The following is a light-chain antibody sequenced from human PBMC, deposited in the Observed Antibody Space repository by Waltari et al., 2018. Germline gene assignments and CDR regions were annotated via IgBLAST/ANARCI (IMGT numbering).Light chain of an antibody. CDR1: SSNIGSNT. CDR2: SNN. V-gene: IGLV1-44*01. Sequence: QSVLTQPPSASGTPGQRVTISCSGSSSNIGSNTVNWYQQPPGTAPKLLIYSNNQRPSGVPDRFSGSKSGTSASLAISGLQSEDEADYYCAAWDDSLNGDVVFGGGTKLTVL. J-gene: IGLJ2*01. CDR3: AAWDDSLNGDVV.